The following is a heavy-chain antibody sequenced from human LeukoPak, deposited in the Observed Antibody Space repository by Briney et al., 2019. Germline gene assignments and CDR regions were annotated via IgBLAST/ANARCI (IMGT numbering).Heavy chain of an antibody. J-gene: IGHJ4*02. D-gene: IGHD5-24*01. CDR2: IYYSGST. CDR1: GGSISSYY. V-gene: IGHV4-59*01. CDR3: ARADGYNPNFDY. Sequence: SETLSLTCTVSGGSISSYYWSWIRQPPGKGLEWIGYIYYSGSTNYNPSPKSRVTISVDTSKNQFSLKLSSVTAADTAVYYCARADGYNPNFDYWGQGTLVTVSS.